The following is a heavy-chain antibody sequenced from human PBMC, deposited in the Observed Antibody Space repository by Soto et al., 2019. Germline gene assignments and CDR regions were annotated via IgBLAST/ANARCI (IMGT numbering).Heavy chain of an antibody. Sequence: ESGGGLELPGGSLRLSCAASGFTFNAYAMTWVRQAPGKGLEWVSAIGGSGGNRYYAASVKGRFTISRDNSKDALDLQMNSLRVEDTAVYYCARVASDYINSVDHWGQGILVTVSS. J-gene: IGHJ4*02. CDR3: ARVASDYINSVDH. V-gene: IGHV3-23*01. CDR1: GFTFNAYA. CDR2: IGGSGGNR. D-gene: IGHD4-4*01.